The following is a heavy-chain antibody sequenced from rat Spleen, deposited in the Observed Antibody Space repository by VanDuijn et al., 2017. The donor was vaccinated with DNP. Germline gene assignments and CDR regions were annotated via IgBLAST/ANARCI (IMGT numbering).Heavy chain of an antibody. CDR3: THVMYTTDSPYFDY. V-gene: IGHV2-1*01. CDR2: IWGDGST. Sequence: QVQLKESGPGLVQPSQTLSLTCTVSGFSLTSNSVHWVRQPPGKGLEWMGGIWGDGSTDYNSALKSRLSISRDTSKSQVFLKMNSLQADDTAIYFCTHVMYTTDSPYFDYWGQGVMVTVSS. CDR1: GFSLTSNS. J-gene: IGHJ2*01. D-gene: IGHD1-6*01.